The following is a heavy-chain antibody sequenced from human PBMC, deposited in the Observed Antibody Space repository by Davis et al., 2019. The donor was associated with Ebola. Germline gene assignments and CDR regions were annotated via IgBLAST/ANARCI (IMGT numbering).Heavy chain of an antibody. J-gene: IGHJ4*02. D-gene: IGHD5-18*01. V-gene: IGHV3-23*01. CDR3: ANARYSYGAAYFDN. CDR1: GFIFSSQA. CDR2: ISGSGGST. Sequence: GESLKISCAASGFIFSSQAMSWVRQAPGKGLEWVSSISGSGGSTYYADSVKGRFTISRDKSKNTLYLRMNSLRAEDTAIYYCANARYSYGAAYFDNWGQGTLVTVSS.